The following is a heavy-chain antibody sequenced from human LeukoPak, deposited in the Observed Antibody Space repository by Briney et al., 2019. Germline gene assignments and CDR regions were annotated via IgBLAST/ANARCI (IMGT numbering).Heavy chain of an antibody. CDR2: ISSSSSTI. CDR1: GFTFSSYS. D-gene: IGHD2-21*01. CDR3: ARLSYWVFEI. J-gene: IGHJ3*02. Sequence: GGSLRLSCAASGFTFSSYSMNWVRQAPGKGLEWVSYISSSSSTIYYADSVKGRFTISRDNAKNSLYLQMNSLRAEDTSVYFCARLSYWVFEIWGQGTMVTVSS. V-gene: IGHV3-48*01.